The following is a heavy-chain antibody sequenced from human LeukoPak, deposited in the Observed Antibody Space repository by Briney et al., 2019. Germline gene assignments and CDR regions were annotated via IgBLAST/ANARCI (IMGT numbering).Heavy chain of an antibody. CDR3: ARRAPCSGGSCYSDKTWFDP. V-gene: IGHV4-4*09. D-gene: IGHD2-15*01. Sequence: SETLSLTCTVSVGSISSYYWSWIREPPGKGLECLVYIYTSVSTNYNPSLKSRVTISVDTSKNQFSLKLSSVTAADTAVYYCARRAPCSGGSCYSDKTWFDPWGQGTLVTVSS. CDR1: VGSISSYY. CDR2: IYTSVST. J-gene: IGHJ5*02.